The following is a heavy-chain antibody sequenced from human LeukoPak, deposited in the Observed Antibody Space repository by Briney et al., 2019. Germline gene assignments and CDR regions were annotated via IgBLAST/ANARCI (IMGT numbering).Heavy chain of an antibody. CDR2: IYPGDSDT. D-gene: IGHD3-10*01. Sequence: GESLKISCKGSGYSFTSYWIGWVRQLPGKGLEWMGIIYPGDSDTRYSPSFQGQVTISADKSISTAYLQWSSLKASDTAMYYCAISRGSGSYEAYYFDYWGQGTLVTVSS. V-gene: IGHV5-51*01. CDR1: GYSFTSYW. CDR3: AISRGSGSYEAYYFDY. J-gene: IGHJ4*02.